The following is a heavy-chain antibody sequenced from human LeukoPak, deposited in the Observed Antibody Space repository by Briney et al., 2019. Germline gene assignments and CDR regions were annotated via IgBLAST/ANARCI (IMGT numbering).Heavy chain of an antibody. D-gene: IGHD3-10*01. V-gene: IGHV3-74*01. CDR3: ARGVPPCFDP. Sequence: GGSLRLSCAASRFTFSTYWMHWVRQAPGKGLVWVSRINNDGSITNYADSVKGRFTISRDNAKSTLYLQMNSLRAEDSAVYYCARGVPPCFDPWGQGTLVTVSS. CDR2: INNDGSIT. CDR1: RFTFSTYW. J-gene: IGHJ5*02.